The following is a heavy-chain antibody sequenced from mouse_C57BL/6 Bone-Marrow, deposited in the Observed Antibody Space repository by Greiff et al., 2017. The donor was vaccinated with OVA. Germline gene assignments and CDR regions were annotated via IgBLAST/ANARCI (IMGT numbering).Heavy chain of an antibody. J-gene: IGHJ3*01. V-gene: IGHV5-9*01. CDR3: ARGNGGWFAY. CDR2: ISGGGGNT. CDR1: GFTFSSYT. Sequence: EVQGVESGGGLVKPGGSLKLSCAASGFTFSSYTMSWVRQTPEKRLEWVATISGGGGNTYYPDSVKGRFTISRDNAKNTLYLQMSSLRSEDTALYYCARGNGGWFAYWGQGTLVTVSA.